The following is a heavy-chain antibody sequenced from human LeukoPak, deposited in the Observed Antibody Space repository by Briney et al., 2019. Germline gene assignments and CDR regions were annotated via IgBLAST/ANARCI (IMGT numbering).Heavy chain of an antibody. CDR3: ARDMSDSSGWLLFDY. CDR2: IWYDGSNK. Sequence: GGSLRLSCAASGFTFSSYGMHWVRQAPGKGLEWVAVIWYDGSNKYYADSVKGRFTISRDNSKNTLYLQMNSLRAENTAVYYCARDMSDSSGWLLFDYWGQGTLVTVSS. CDR1: GFTFSSYG. V-gene: IGHV3-33*01. D-gene: IGHD6-19*01. J-gene: IGHJ4*02.